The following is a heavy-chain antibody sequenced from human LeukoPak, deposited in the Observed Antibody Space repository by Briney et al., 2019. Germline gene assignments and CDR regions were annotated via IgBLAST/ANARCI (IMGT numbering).Heavy chain of an antibody. CDR3: ARGPYCSGGSCYSVSDY. V-gene: IGHV4-61*02. CDR2: IYNSGST. CDR1: GGSISSGSYY. J-gene: IGHJ4*02. Sequence: SETLSLTCTVSGGSISSGSYYWSWIRQSAGKGLEWIGRIYNSGSTNYNPSLKSRVTISLDTSKNQFSLKLSSVTAADTAVYYCARGPYCSGGSCYSVSDYWGQGILVTVSS. D-gene: IGHD2-15*01.